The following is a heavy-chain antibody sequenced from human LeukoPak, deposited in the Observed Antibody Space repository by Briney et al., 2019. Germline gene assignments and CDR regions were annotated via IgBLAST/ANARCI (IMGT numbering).Heavy chain of an antibody. J-gene: IGHJ4*02. V-gene: IGHV1-58*01. CDR3: AAAVDSSGYYYRALFDY. Sequence: GTSVKVSCKASGFTFTSSAVQWVRQARGQRLEWIGWIVVGSGNTNYAQKFQERVTITRDMSTSTAYIELSSLRSEDTAVYYCAAAVDSSGYYYRALFDYWGQGTLVTVSS. D-gene: IGHD3-22*01. CDR2: IVVGSGNT. CDR1: GFTFTSSA.